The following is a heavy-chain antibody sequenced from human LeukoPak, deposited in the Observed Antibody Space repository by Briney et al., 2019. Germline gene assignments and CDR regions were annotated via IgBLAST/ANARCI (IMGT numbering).Heavy chain of an antibody. V-gene: IGHV3-48*04. J-gene: IGHJ4*02. CDR2: ISSSSSTI. Sequence: GGSLRLSGAASGFTFSSYSMNWVRQAPGKGLEWVSYISSSSSTIYYADSVKGRFTISRDNAKNSLYLQMNSLRAEDTAVYYCARERAAAWDYWGQGTLVTVSS. D-gene: IGHD6-13*01. CDR1: GFTFSSYS. CDR3: ARERAAAWDY.